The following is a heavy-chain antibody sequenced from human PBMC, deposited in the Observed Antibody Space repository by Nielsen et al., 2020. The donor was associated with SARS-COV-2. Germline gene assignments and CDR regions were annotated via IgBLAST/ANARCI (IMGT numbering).Heavy chain of an antibody. Sequence: GESLKISCAASGFTFSSYGMHWVRQAPGKGLEWVAVISYDGSNKYYADSVKGRFTISRDNSKNTLYLQMNSLRAEDTAVYYCAKDAGGSGYYYGDIWGQGTMVTVSS. J-gene: IGHJ3*02. V-gene: IGHV3-30*18. CDR2: ISYDGSNK. CDR1: GFTFSSYG. D-gene: IGHD3-22*01. CDR3: AKDAGGSGYYYGDI.